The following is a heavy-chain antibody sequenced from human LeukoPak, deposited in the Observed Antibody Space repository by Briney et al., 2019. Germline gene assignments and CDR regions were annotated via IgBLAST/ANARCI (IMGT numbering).Heavy chain of an antibody. Sequence: EASVKVSCKASGYSFTGYYIHWVRQAPGQGLEWMGWINPDGGVTKSAQNFQGRVTMTRDKSINTVYMELSGLTSDDTALYYCARGPNRYYYVDFWGTGTTVSVSS. CDR3: ARGPNRYYYVDF. V-gene: IGHV1-2*02. CDR1: GYSFTGYY. D-gene: IGHD2-8*01. CDR2: INPDGGVT. J-gene: IGHJ6*03.